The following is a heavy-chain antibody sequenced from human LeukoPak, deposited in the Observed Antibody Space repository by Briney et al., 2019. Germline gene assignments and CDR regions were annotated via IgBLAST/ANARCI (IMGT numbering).Heavy chain of an antibody. D-gene: IGHD2-15*01. V-gene: IGHV4-39*07. CDR1: GGSISTSSYY. J-gene: IGHJ4*02. CDR2: LYYNGAT. Sequence: PSETLFLTCTVSGGSISTSSYYWGWIRQPPGKGLEWIGSLYYNGATYYDPSLKSRVTISIDTSKNQFSLKLSSVTAADTAIYYCARELRSCSGDSCYSGDYWGQGTLVTVSS. CDR3: ARELRSCSGDSCYSGDY.